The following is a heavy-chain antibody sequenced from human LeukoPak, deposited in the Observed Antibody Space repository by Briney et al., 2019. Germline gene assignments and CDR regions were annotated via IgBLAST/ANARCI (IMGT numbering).Heavy chain of an antibody. J-gene: IGHJ4*02. CDR3: ARDSSARYSSSWYVVGDFDY. CDR1: GYSISTNNY. D-gene: IGHD6-13*01. CDR2: LYHSGST. V-gene: IGHV4-38-2*02. Sequence: SETLSLTCTVSGYSISTNNYWGWIRQPPGKGLEWIGSLYHSGSTYYNPSLKSRVTISVDTSKNQFSLRMNSLTASDTAVYYCARDSSARYSSSWYVVGDFDYWGQGTPVTVSS.